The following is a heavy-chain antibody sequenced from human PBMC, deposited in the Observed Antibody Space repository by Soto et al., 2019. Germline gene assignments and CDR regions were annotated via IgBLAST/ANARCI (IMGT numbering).Heavy chain of an antibody. CDR3: ARSPPSSYDGGSGTFDY. J-gene: IGHJ4*02. D-gene: IGHD2-15*01. CDR2: INPNSGGT. V-gene: IGHV1-2*04. Sequence: GASVKVSCKASGYTFTGYYMQWVRQAPGQGLEWMGCINPNSGGTNCAQKFQGWVTMTRDKSKNQIPLKLTSATAADTAVYYCARSPPSSYDGGSGTFDYWGQGTLVTVSS. CDR1: GYTFTGYY.